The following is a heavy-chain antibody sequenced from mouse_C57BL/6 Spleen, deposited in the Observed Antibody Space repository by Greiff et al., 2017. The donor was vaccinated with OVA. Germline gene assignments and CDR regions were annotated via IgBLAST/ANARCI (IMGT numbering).Heavy chain of an antibody. Sequence: QVQLQQPGAELVKPGASVKLSCKASGYTFTSYWITWVKQRPGQGLEWIGDIYPGSGSTNYNEKFKSKATLTVDTSSSTAYMQLSSQTSEDAAVYCCERRDSNYDYWGQGTTLTVSS. CDR3: ERRDSNYDY. J-gene: IGHJ2*01. D-gene: IGHD2-5*01. CDR1: GYTFTSYW. V-gene: IGHV1-55*01. CDR2: IYPGSGST.